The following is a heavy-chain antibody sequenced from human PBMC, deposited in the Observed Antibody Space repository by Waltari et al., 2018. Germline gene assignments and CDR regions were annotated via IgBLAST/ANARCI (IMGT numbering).Heavy chain of an antibody. CDR1: GGSISDYY. Sequence: QVQLQESGPGLVKPSETLSLTCTVSGGSISDYYWSWVRQSAGKGLGWIGRIYSTGSTDYNPSLKSRVTLSVDTSKNQFSLKLSSVTAADTAVYYCARSKSYYYDGMDVGGQGTTVNVSS. CDR3: ARSKSYYYDGMDV. J-gene: IGHJ6*02. CDR2: IYSTGST. V-gene: IGHV4-4*07.